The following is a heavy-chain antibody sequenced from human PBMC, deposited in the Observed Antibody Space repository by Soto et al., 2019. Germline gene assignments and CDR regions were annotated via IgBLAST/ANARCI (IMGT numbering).Heavy chain of an antibody. Sequence: SETLSLTCAVSGYSISSGYYWGWIRQPPGKGLEWIGSIYHSGSTYYNPSLKSRVTISVDTSKNQFSLKLSSVTAADTAVYYCARDGVITIFGRGIDYWGQGTLVTVSS. J-gene: IGHJ4*02. CDR2: IYHSGST. V-gene: IGHV4-38-2*02. CDR1: GYSISSGYY. D-gene: IGHD3-3*01. CDR3: ARDGVITIFGRGIDY.